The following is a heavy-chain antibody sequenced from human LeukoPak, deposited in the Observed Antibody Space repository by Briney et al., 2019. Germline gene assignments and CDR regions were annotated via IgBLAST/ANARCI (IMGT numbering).Heavy chain of an antibody. J-gene: IGHJ4*02. D-gene: IGHD3-10*01. CDR1: GFTFSNYA. CDR3: ARGPTMLRGVIGLDY. CDR2: ISRSGQNI. Sequence: GGSLRLSCAASGFTFSNYAMTWVRQPPGKGLQWVSSISRSGQNIDHADSVNGRFSISRDNARNSLYLQMNSLTAEDTAVYYCARGPTMLRGVIGLDYWGQGTLVTVSS. V-gene: IGHV3-21*01.